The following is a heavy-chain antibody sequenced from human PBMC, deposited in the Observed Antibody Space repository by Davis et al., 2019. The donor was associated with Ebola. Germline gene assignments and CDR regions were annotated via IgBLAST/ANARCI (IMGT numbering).Heavy chain of an antibody. D-gene: IGHD6-13*01. Sequence: PGGSLRLSCAASGFTFRSYDMHWVRHATGKGLEWVSAIGAAGDTYYPVSVKGRFTISRENAKNSLYLQMNSLRAEDTAVYYFARAGFGSTWFDCWGQGILVTVSS. CDR3: ARAGFGSTWFDC. V-gene: IGHV3-13*01. CDR1: GFTFRSYD. CDR2: IGAAGDT. J-gene: IGHJ5*01.